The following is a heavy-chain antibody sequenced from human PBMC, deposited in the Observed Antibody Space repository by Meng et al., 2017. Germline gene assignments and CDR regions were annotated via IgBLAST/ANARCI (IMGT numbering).Heavy chain of an antibody. CDR1: GGSISSSNW. Sequence: VQLQESGQGQVKPSGTLSLTCAVSGGSISSSNWWSWVRQPPGKGLEWIGEIYHSGSTNYNPSLKSRVTISVDKSKNQFSLKLSSVTAADTAVYYCARRGIAAAGNNWFDPWGQGTLVTVSS. V-gene: IGHV4-4*02. CDR2: IYHSGST. D-gene: IGHD6-13*01. J-gene: IGHJ5*02. CDR3: ARRGIAAAGNNWFDP.